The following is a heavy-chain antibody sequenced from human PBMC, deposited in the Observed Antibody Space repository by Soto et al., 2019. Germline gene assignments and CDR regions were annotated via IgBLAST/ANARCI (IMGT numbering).Heavy chain of an antibody. V-gene: IGHV3-30*03. D-gene: IGHD3-22*01. CDR1: GFTFSSYG. Sequence: PGGSLRLSCAASGFTFSSYGMHWVRQAPGKGLEWVAVISYDGSNKYYADSVKGRFTISRDNSKNTLYLQMNSLRAEDTAVYYCARDLNYYDSSGYPLGNWFDPWGQGTLVTVSS. CDR2: ISYDGSNK. CDR3: ARDLNYYDSSGYPLGNWFDP. J-gene: IGHJ5*02.